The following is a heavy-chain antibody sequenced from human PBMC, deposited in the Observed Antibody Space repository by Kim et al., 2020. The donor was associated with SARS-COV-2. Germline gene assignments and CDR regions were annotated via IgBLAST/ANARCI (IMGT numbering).Heavy chain of an antibody. Sequence: SETLSLTCTVSGGSISSSSYYWGWIRQPPGKGLEWIGSIYYSGSTYYNPSLKSRVTISVDTSKNQFSLKLSSVTAADTAVYYCARQITTAVIFGVPPPGYFDYWGQGTLVTVSS. CDR3: ARQITTAVIFGVPPPGYFDY. CDR1: GGSISSSSYY. V-gene: IGHV4-39*01. J-gene: IGHJ4*02. D-gene: IGHD3-3*01. CDR2: IYYSGST.